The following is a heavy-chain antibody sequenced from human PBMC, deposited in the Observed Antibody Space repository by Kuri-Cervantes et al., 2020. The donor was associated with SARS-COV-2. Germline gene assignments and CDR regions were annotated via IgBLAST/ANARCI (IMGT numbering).Heavy chain of an antibody. D-gene: IGHD6-19*01. CDR1: GGSISSGGYS. CDR3: ATSSGWYRKYFQH. V-gene: IGHV4-30-2*01. Sequence: SCAVSGGSISSGGYSWSWIRQPPGKGLEWIGYIYHSGSTYYNPSLKTRVTISVDRSKNQFSLKLSSVTAADTAVYYCATSSGWYRKYFQHWGQGTLVTVSS. J-gene: IGHJ1*01. CDR2: IYHSGST.